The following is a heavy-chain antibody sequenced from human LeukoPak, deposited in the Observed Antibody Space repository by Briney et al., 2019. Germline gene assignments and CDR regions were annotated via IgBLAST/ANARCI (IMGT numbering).Heavy chain of an antibody. D-gene: IGHD3-3*01. J-gene: IGHJ4*02. V-gene: IGHV3-11*01. CDR3: ARHYDFWSGPTGY. CDR1: GFTFSDYY. CDR2: ISSSGSTI. Sequence: GGSLRLSCAASGFTFSDYYMSWIRQAPGKGLEWVSYISSSGSTIYYADSVKGRFTISRDNAKISLYLQMNSLKAEDTAVYYCARHYDFWSGPTGYWGQGTLVTVSS.